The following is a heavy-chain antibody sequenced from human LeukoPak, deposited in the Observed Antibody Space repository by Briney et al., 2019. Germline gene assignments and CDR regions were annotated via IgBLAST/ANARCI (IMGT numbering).Heavy chain of an antibody. CDR1: GGSFSGYY. Sequence: TSEILSLTCAVYGGSFSGYYWSWIRQPPGKGLEWIGEINHSGSTNYNPSLKSRVTISVDTSKNQFSLKLSSATAADTAVYYCARGWWIGYYGSGSTLYFDYWGQGTLVTVSS. J-gene: IGHJ4*02. CDR2: INHSGST. CDR3: ARGWWIGYYGSGSTLYFDY. D-gene: IGHD3-10*01. V-gene: IGHV4-34*01.